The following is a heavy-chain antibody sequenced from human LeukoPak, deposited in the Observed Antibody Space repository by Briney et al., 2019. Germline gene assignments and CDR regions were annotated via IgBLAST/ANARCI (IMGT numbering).Heavy chain of an antibody. J-gene: IGHJ4*02. CDR1: GFTFDDYA. D-gene: IGHD6-19*01. Sequence: GGSLRLSCAASGFTFDDYAMHWVRHAPGKGLEWVSGISWNSGSIGYADSVKGRFTISRDNAKNSLYLQMNSLRAEDTALYYCAKDISPGIAVAGTPYYFDYWGQGTLVTVSS. CDR2: ISWNSGSI. CDR3: AKDISPGIAVAGTPYYFDY. V-gene: IGHV3-9*01.